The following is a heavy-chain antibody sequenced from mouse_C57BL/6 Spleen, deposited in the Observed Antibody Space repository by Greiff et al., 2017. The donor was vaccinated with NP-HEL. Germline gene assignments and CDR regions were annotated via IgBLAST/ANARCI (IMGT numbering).Heavy chain of an antibody. Sequence: QVQLQQSGAELARPGASVKLSCKASGYTFTSYGISWVKQRTGQGLEWIGEIYPRSGNTYYNEKFKGKATLSADKCSSTACMGLRGLAAEDSAVSFCARGGGEGYSFGCWGQGPPLTVSS. J-gene: IGHJ2*01. V-gene: IGHV1-81*01. CDR1: GYTFTSYG. CDR3: ARGGGEGYSFGC. CDR2: IYPRSGNT.